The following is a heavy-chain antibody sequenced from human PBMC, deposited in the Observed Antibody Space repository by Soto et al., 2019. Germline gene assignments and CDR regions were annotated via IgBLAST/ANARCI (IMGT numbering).Heavy chain of an antibody. V-gene: IGHV4-31*03. CDR2: IYYSGST. Sequence: SETLSLTCTVSGGSISSGGYYWSWIRQHPGKGLEWIGYIYYSGSTYYNPSLKSRVTISVDTSKNQFSLKLSSVTAADTAVYYCARESVAYSSSWYGSLDYWGQGTLVTVSS. D-gene: IGHD6-13*01. J-gene: IGHJ4*02. CDR3: ARESVAYSSSWYGSLDY. CDR1: GGSISSGGYY.